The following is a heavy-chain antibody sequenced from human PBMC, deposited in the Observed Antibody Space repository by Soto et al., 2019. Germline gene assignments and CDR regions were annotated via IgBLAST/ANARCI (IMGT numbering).Heavy chain of an antibody. Sequence: GGSLRLSCAASGFTFSGSARHWVRQASGKGLEWVGRIRSKANSYATAYAASVKGRFTISRDDSKNTAYLQMNSLKTEDTAVYYCTRSVGYCSGGSCYPYFDYWGQGTLVTVSS. CDR3: TRSVGYCSGGSCYPYFDY. J-gene: IGHJ4*02. CDR2: IRSKANSYAT. V-gene: IGHV3-73*01. D-gene: IGHD2-15*01. CDR1: GFTFSGSA.